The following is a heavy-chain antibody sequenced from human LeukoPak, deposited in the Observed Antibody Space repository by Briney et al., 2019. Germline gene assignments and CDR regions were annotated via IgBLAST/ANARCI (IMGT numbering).Heavy chain of an antibody. V-gene: IGHV3-30*18. CDR2: ISYDGSNK. Sequence: PGGSLRLSCAASGFTFSSYGMHWVRQAPGKGLEWVAVISYDGSNKYYADSVKGRFTISRDNSKNTLYLQMNSLRAEDTAVYYCAKAQRAAGIGDYFQHWGQGTLVTVSS. CDR1: GFTFSSYG. J-gene: IGHJ1*01. D-gene: IGHD6-13*01. CDR3: AKAQRAAGIGDYFQH.